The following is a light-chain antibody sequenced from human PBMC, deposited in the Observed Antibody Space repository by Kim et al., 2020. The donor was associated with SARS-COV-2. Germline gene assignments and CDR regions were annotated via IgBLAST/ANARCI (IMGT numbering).Light chain of an antibody. V-gene: IGKV1-6*01. Sequence: SASVGDRVTITGRASQGIRSDLGWYQQKPGKAPRLLIYAVSTLQSGVPSRFSGSGADTDFTLTISSLQPEDSATYYCLQDYDYPHTFGQGTKPGD. CDR3: LQDYDYPHT. CDR1: QGIRSD. CDR2: AVS. J-gene: IGKJ2*01.